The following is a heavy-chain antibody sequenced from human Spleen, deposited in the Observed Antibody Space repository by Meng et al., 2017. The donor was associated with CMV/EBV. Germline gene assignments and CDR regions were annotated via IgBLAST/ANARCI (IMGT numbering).Heavy chain of an antibody. CDR2: ITWNGGRT. CDR1: GFTFEDYD. J-gene: IGHJ4*02. CDR3: ARDGEDY. V-gene: IGHV3-20*04. D-gene: IGHD3-10*01. Sequence: GGSLRLSCEASGFTFEDYDMSWVRQVPGKGLEWVSGITWNGGRTGYADSVKGRFTISRDNAKKSLYLQMKSLRAEDTAFYYCARDGEDYWGQGTLVTVSS.